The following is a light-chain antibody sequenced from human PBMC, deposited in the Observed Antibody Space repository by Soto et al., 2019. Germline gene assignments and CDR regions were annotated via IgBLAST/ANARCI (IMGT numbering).Light chain of an antibody. V-gene: IGKV1-5*01. CDR1: QRVSSW. CDR2: DAS. Sequence: DIQMTQSPSTLSASVGDRVTISCRGSQRVSSWWAWYQQKPGKAPKLLIYDASSFESGVPSRFSGSLSGTEFTLTIFCLHPDDFATYYFQQYNSYSWTFCQGTKVDIK. J-gene: IGKJ1*01. CDR3: QQYNSYSWT.